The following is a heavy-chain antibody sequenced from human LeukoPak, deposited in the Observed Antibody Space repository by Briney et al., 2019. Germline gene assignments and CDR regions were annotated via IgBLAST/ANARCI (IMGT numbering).Heavy chain of an antibody. V-gene: IGHV3-74*01. D-gene: IGHD1-14*01. Sequence: GGSLRLSCAASGFSFSSYWMHWVRQAPGKGLVWVSRINTDGSSTSHADFVKGRFTISRNNAKNTLYLQMNSLRAEDTAVYYCAKDGSTEPFDYWGQGTLVTVSS. CDR2: INTDGSST. CDR1: GFSFSSYW. CDR3: AKDGSTEPFDY. J-gene: IGHJ4*02.